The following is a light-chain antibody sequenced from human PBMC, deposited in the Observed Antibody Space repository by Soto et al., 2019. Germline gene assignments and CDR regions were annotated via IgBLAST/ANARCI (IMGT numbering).Light chain of an antibody. CDR3: LLYFGGAQV. CDR1: TGAVTNDNY. V-gene: IGLV7-43*01. CDR2: SAN. Sequence: QAVVTLEPSLTVSPGGTVTLTCASSTGAVTNDNYPNWLQQKPGQAPRGLIYSANNRHSWTPARFSGSLLGGKAALTLSGVQPEDEGDYYCLLYFGGAQVFGGGTKLTVL. J-gene: IGLJ2*01.